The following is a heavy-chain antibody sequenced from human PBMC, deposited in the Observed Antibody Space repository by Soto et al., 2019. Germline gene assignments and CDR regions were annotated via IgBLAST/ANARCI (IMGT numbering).Heavy chain of an antibody. V-gene: IGHV3-48*01. J-gene: IGHJ5*02. CDR3: AREALLNWFDP. D-gene: IGHD2-15*01. Sequence: EVQLVESGGGLVQPGGSLRLSCAASGFTFSSYSMNWVRQAPGKGLEWVSYISSSSSTIYYADSVKGRSTISRDNAKNSLYLQMNSLRAEDTAVYYCAREALLNWFDPWGQGTLVTVSS. CDR1: GFTFSSYS. CDR2: ISSSSSTI.